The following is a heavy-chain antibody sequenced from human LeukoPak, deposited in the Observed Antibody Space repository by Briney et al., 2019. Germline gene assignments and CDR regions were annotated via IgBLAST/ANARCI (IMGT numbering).Heavy chain of an antibody. V-gene: IGHV1-8*03. CDR3: ARSRRIVVPYYMDV. Sequence: ASVKVSCKASGYTFTSYDINWVRQATGQGLEWMGWMNPNSGNTGYAQKFQGRVTITRNTSISTAYMELSSLRSEDTAVYYCARSRRIVVPYYMDVWGKGTTVTVSS. CDR1: GYTFTSYD. J-gene: IGHJ6*03. CDR2: MNPNSGNT. D-gene: IGHD2-15*01.